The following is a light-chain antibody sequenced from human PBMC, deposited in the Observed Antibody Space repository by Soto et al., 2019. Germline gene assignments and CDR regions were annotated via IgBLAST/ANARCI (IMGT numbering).Light chain of an antibody. V-gene: IGLV2-8*01. CDR3: QSYDSRLSGYV. Sequence: SVLTQPPSASGSPGQSVTISCTGTSSDVGDYNYVSWYQQPPGKAPKLLIYGVSKRPSGVPDRFSGSKSGNTASLTVSGLQAEDEGDYYCQSYDSRLSGYVFGTGTKVTVL. CDR2: GVS. CDR1: SSDVGDYNY. J-gene: IGLJ1*01.